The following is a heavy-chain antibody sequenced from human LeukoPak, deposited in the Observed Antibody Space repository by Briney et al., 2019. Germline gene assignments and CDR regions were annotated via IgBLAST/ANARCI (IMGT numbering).Heavy chain of an antibody. V-gene: IGHV1-46*01. Sequence: GASVKVSCKASGYTFTSYYMHWVRQAPGQGLEWMGIINPSGGSTSYAQKFQGRVTMTRDMSTSTVYMELSSLRSEDTAVYYCARDRAYYYDSSGYRSANEYYYYYYMDVWGKGTTVTVSS. J-gene: IGHJ6*03. CDR1: GYTFTSYY. D-gene: IGHD3-22*01. CDR2: INPSGGST. CDR3: ARDRAYYYDSSGYRSANEYYYYYYMDV.